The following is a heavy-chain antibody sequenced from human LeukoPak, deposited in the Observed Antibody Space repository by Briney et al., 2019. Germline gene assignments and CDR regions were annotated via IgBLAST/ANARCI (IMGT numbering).Heavy chain of an antibody. V-gene: IGHV4-31*03. J-gene: IGHJ4*02. CDR3: ARVESGAYYDFWSGYSYYFDY. Sequence: PSETLSLTCTVSGGSISRGGYYWSWIRQHPGKGLEWIGYIYYSGSTYYNPSLKSRVTISVDTSKNQFSLKLSSVTAADTAVYYCARVESGAYYDFWSGYSYYFDYWGQGTLVTVSS. D-gene: IGHD3-3*01. CDR2: IYYSGST. CDR1: GGSISRGGYY.